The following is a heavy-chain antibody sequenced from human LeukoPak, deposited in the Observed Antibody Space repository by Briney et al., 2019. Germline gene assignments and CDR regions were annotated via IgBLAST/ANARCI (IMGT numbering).Heavy chain of an antibody. CDR2: IKQDGSET. J-gene: IGHJ4*02. V-gene: IGHV3-7*01. CDR1: GFTFLNYW. CDR3: ARDPQYSYEDTGTFDS. D-gene: IGHD3-22*01. Sequence: PGGSLRLSCAASGFTFLNYWMSWVRQAPGKGLEWVANIKQDGSETYYMDSVKGRFTVSRDNAKNSLFLQMNSLRAEDTAVYYCARDPQYSYEDTGTFDSWGQGTLVTVSS.